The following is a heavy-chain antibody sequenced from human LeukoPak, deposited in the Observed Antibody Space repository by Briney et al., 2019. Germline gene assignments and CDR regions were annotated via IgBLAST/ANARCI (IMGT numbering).Heavy chain of an antibody. D-gene: IGHD1-7*01. CDR2: IYSGSTT. CDR3: ARYRYNWNLIPYYFDY. Sequence: GGSLRLSCEASDFTVSANFMGWVRQAPGKGLEWVSVIYSGSTTYSADSVKGRFTISRDNSKNMLHLQMDSLRAEDTAVYYCARYRYNWNLIPYYFDYWGQGTLVTVSS. V-gene: IGHV3-53*01. J-gene: IGHJ4*02. CDR1: DFTVSANF.